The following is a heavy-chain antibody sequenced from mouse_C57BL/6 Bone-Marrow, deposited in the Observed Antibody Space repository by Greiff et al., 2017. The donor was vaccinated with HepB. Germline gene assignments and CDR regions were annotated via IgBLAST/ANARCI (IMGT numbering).Heavy chain of an antibody. Sequence: SVAELVRPGASVKLSCTASGFTIKNSYMHWVKQRPEQGLEWIGRIDPANGNTKYAPKFQGKATITADTSSNTAYLQLSSLTSEDTAVYYCASCDGDRGACFAYWGQGTLVTVAA. CDR2: IDPANGNT. CDR1: GFTIKNSY. D-gene: IGHD2-3*01. V-gene: IGHV14-3*01. CDR3: ASCDGDRGACFAY. J-gene: IGHJ3*01.